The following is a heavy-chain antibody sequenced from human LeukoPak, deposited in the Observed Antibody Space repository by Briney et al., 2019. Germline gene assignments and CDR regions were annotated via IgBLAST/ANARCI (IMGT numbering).Heavy chain of an antibody. Sequence: GASVKVSCKASGYTFTSYGISWVRQATGQRIEWMGWINAANGNTKYSQKFQGRVTITRDTSASTAYMELSSLRSEDTAVYYCAREIAAAGAGFDYWGQGTLVTVSS. CDR2: INAANGNT. CDR3: AREIAAAGAGFDY. V-gene: IGHV1-3*01. J-gene: IGHJ4*02. D-gene: IGHD6-13*01. CDR1: GYTFTSYG.